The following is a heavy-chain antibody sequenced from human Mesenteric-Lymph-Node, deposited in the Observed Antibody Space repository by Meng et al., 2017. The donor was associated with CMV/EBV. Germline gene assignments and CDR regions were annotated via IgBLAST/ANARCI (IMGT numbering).Heavy chain of an antibody. J-gene: IGHJ5*02. CDR3: ARGGKIFGVVTRWFDP. CDR1: GGTVTSGSYY. Sequence: SETLSLTCTVSGGTVTSGSYYWSWIRQPPGKGLEWIRYIYYSGSTNYNPSLKSRVTISVDTSKNQLSLKLSSVTAADTAVYYCARGGKIFGVVTRWFDPWGQGTLVTVSS. D-gene: IGHD3-3*01. V-gene: IGHV4-61*01. CDR2: IYYSGST.